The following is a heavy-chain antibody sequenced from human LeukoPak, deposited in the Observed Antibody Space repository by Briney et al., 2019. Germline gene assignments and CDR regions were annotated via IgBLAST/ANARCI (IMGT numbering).Heavy chain of an antibody. D-gene: IGHD3-10*02. CDR1: GFTFSDYY. V-gene: IGHV3-11*04. CDR3: ARRRPNYVDA. J-gene: IGHJ5*02. Sequence: GGSLRLSCAASGFTFSDYYMTWIRQAPGKGLEWVSFIGTSGSPIFYADSVKGRFTMSRDNARNSLYLQMNSVRAEDSAVYYCARRRPNYVDAWGQGTLVTVSS. CDR2: IGTSGSPI.